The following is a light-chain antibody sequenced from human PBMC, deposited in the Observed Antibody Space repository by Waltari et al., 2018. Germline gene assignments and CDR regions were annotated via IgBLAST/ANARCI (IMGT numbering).Light chain of an antibody. CDR3: ETWDRYTWV. CDR1: SGHSDYI. Sequence: QPVLTQSSSASASLGSSVKLSCTLSSGHSDYIIAWHQHQPGKAPRYLMRLEGSGSYNKGGGVPGRFSGSSSGADRYLTISNLQSEDEADYYCETWDRYTWVFGGGTKLTVL. V-gene: IGLV4-60*03. J-gene: IGLJ3*02. CDR2: LEGSGSY.